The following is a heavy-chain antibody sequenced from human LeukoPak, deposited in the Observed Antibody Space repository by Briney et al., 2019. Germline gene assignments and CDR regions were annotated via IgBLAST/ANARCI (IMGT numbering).Heavy chain of an antibody. CDR2: IYHSGST. V-gene: IGHV4-38-2*02. Sequence: PSQTLSLTCTVSGGSISSGYYWGWIRQPPGKGLEWIGSIYHSGSTYYNPSLKSRVTISVDTSKNQFSLKLRSVTAADTAVYYCARVTSRLGVCDYWGQGSLVTVSS. CDR3: ARVTSRLGVCDY. D-gene: IGHD2-8*01. J-gene: IGHJ4*02. CDR1: GGSISSGYY.